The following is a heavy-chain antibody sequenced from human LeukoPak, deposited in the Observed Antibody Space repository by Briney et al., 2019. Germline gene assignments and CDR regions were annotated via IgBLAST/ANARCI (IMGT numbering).Heavy chain of an antibody. Sequence: RSSETLSLTCAVSGTSISNNNWWNWVRQPPGKGLEWVGDIFHTGTTNYNSSLKSRVTISLDKSKNQFSLKLTSVTAADTAVYYCAVLEGYYSGSGNYSWGQGTLVTVSS. CDR3: AVLEGYYSGSGNYS. V-gene: IGHV4-4*02. D-gene: IGHD3-10*01. CDR2: IFHTGTT. J-gene: IGHJ4*02. CDR1: GTSISNNNW.